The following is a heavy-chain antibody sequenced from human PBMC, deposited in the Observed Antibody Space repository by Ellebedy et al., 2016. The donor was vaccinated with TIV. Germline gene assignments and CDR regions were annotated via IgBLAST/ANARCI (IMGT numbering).Heavy chain of an antibody. V-gene: IGHV3-23*01. CDR1: GFTFSNYG. D-gene: IGHD3-10*01. J-gene: IGHJ4*02. CDR3: ASKKKGDFYYFDS. Sequence: GESLKISCTGSGFTFSNYGMAWVRQAPGKGLQWVSTINDRGVNTHYADSAKGRFTISRDNSKNTLYLQMNNLRAEDTAVYYCASKKKGDFYYFDSWGRGTPVTVSS. CDR2: INDRGVNT.